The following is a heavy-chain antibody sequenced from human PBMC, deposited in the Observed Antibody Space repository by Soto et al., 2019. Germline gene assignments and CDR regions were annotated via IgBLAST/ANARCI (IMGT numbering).Heavy chain of an antibody. V-gene: IGHV3-23*01. D-gene: IGHD5-18*01. J-gene: IGHJ6*03. CDR2: ISGSGGST. CDR3: AKEGETWIQPYYMDV. CDR1: GFTVSSYA. Sequence: LRLSCAASGFTVSSYAMSWCRQAPGKGLEWVSAISGSGGSTYYADSVKGRFTISRDNSKNTLYLQMNSLRAEDTAVYYCAKEGETWIQPYYMDVWGKGTTVTVSS.